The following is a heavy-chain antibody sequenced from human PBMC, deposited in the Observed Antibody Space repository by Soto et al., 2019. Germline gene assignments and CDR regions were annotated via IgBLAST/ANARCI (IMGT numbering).Heavy chain of an antibody. V-gene: IGHV3-33*01. D-gene: IGHD3-10*01. CDR2: IWYDGSNK. CDR3: ARSLGRFYGPGRYEGLDV. Sequence: GGSLRLSCAASGFTFRSYGMHWVRQAPGKGLERVALIWYDGSNKYYADSVKGRFTISRDNPKNTLFLQMNSLGVEDTAVYFCARSLGRFYGPGRYEGLDVWGKGTTVTVSS. CDR1: GFTFRSYG. J-gene: IGHJ6*04.